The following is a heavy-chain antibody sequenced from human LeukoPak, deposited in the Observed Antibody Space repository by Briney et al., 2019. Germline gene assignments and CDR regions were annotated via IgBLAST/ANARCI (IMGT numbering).Heavy chain of an antibody. J-gene: IGHJ4*02. CDR2: ISYDGSTK. Sequence: PGRSLRLSCAAPGFTFSSNGMHWVGQAPGKGLEWVADISYDGSTKYFGDSVKGRFTISSDNSKNTLYLQMNSLRTEDTAVYYCAKETYSTSWQLDSWGQGTLVTVS. CDR1: GFTFSSNG. CDR3: AKETYSTSWQLDS. D-gene: IGHD6-13*01. V-gene: IGHV3-30*18.